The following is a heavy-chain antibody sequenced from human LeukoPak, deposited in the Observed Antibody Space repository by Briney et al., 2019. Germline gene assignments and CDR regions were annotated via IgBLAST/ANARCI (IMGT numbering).Heavy chain of an antibody. CDR2: INPSGGST. J-gene: IGHJ3*02. D-gene: IGHD6-13*01. CDR1: GYTFTGYY. CDR3: ARVTPAGLYRDAFDI. V-gene: IGHV1-46*01. Sequence: ASVKVSCKASGYTFTGYYMHWVRQAPGQGLEWMGIINPSGGSTSYAQKFQGRVTMTRDMSTSTVYMELSSLRSEDTAVYYCARVTPAGLYRDAFDIWGQGTMVTVSS.